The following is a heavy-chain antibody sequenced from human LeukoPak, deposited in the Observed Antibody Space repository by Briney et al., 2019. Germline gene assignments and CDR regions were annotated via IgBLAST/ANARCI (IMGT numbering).Heavy chain of an antibody. CDR3: WRALGHCSGGSCGHYP. V-gene: IGHV1-2*02. CDR1: GYTVNGYY. Sequence: ASVKVSCKASGYTVNGYYMHWVRQAPGQGLEGMGWINPNSGGTNYPQKLQGRGTMIRGTALSTAYMELSRLACHDTAVDYFWRALGHCSGGSCGHYPRGTGTLVT. CDR2: INPNSGGT. J-gene: IGHJ5*02. D-gene: IGHD2-15*01.